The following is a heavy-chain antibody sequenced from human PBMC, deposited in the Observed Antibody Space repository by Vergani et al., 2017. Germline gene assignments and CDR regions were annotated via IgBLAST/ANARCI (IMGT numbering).Heavy chain of an antibody. CDR3: AREGYCTNGVCFTLFDV. CDR2: INNDGHT. Sequence: QVQLQQWGAGVVKPSGTLSLTCAVFGESFSSFYWSWIRQPPGKGLEWIGEINNDGHTNYNPSLESRVTVSRDTAKNQFSLNLMSVTAADTAFYYCAREGYCTNGVCFTLFDVWGQGALVTVSS. CDR1: GESFSSFY. J-gene: IGHJ4*02. D-gene: IGHD2-8*01. V-gene: IGHV4-34*02.